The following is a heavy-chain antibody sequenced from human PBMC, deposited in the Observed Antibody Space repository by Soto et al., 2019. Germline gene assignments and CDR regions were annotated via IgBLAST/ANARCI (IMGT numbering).Heavy chain of an antibody. D-gene: IGHD3-10*01. CDR1: GYMFVTYG. Sequence: ASVKVSCKASGYMFVTYGINWVRQAPGQGLEWMGWISAYNGNTKYAQNLQGRVTMTTDASTSTAYMEMRSLRSDDTAVYYCARDLDGSGSYYTDYWGPGTLVTVS. CDR2: ISAYNGNT. CDR3: ARDLDGSGSYYTDY. J-gene: IGHJ4*02. V-gene: IGHV1-18*01.